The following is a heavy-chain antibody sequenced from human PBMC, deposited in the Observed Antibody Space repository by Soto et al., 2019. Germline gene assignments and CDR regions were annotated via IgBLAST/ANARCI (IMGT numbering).Heavy chain of an antibody. D-gene: IGHD3-22*01. CDR2: ISGSGGST. J-gene: IGHJ4*02. CDR3: AKDRGDYDSSGYSAGDY. CDR1: GFTFSSYA. V-gene: IGHV3-23*01. Sequence: PGGSLRLSCAASGFTFSSYAMSWVRQAPGKGLEWVSAISGSGGSTYYADSVKGRFTISRDNSKNTLYLQMNSLRAEDTAVYSCAKDRGDYDSSGYSAGDYWGQGTLVTVSS.